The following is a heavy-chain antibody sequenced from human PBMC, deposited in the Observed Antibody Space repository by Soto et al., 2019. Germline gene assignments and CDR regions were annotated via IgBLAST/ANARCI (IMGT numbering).Heavy chain of an antibody. D-gene: IGHD3-22*01. CDR2: IYYSGST. V-gene: IGHV4-39*01. Sequence: SETLSLTCTVSGGSISSSSYYWGCIRQPPGKGLEWIGSIYYSGSTYYNPSLKSRVTISVDTSKNQFSLKLSSVTAADTAVYYCARLLVYYYDSSGYLGYFDYWGQGTLVTSSP. CDR3: ARLLVYYYDSSGYLGYFDY. J-gene: IGHJ4*02. CDR1: GGSISSSSYY.